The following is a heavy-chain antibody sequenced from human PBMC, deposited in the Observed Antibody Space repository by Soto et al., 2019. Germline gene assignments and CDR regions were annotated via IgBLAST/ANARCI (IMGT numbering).Heavy chain of an antibody. CDR2: IIPIFGTA. CDR1: GGTFSSYA. D-gene: IGHD4-17*01. V-gene: IGHV1-69*01. Sequence: QVQLVQSGAEVKKPGSSVKVSCKASGGTFSSYAISWVRQAPGQGLEWMGGIIPIFGTANYAQKFQGRVTITADESTSTADMELSSLRSEATAVYYCAREEGDDGDHGFDYWGQGTLVTVSS. CDR3: AREEGDDGDHGFDY. J-gene: IGHJ4*02.